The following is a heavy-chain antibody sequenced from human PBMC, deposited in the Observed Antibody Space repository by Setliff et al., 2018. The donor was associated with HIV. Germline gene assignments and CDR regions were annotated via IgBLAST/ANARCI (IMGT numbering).Heavy chain of an antibody. CDR2: INTGNGNT. Sequence: GASVKVSCKASGYTFTRNAMHWVRQAPGQRLEWMGWINTGNGNTKYSQKFQGRVTITRDTSASTAYMELSSLRSEDTAVYYCARGKGVYYGSGLNWFDPWGQGTLVTVSS. J-gene: IGHJ5*02. D-gene: IGHD3-10*01. V-gene: IGHV1-3*04. CDR3: ARGKGVYYGSGLNWFDP. CDR1: GYTFTRNA.